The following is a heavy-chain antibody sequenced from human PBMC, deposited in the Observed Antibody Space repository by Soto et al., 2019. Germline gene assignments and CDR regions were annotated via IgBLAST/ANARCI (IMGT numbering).Heavy chain of an antibody. CDR1: GYAFTSYS. Sequence: GASVKVSCKASGYAFTSYSIHWVRQAPGQGLEWVGIINPSGGSTSYAQKFQGRVTITRDTSASTAYMELSSLRSEDTAVYYCARVKVGAADYWGQGTLVTVSS. V-gene: IGHV1-46*01. CDR2: INPSGGST. D-gene: IGHD1-26*01. J-gene: IGHJ4*02. CDR3: ARVKVGAADY.